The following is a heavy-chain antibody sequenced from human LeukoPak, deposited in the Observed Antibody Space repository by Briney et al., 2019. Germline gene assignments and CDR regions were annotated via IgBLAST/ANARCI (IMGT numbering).Heavy chain of an antibody. V-gene: IGHV3-53*01. CDR1: GFTVSNNY. CDR2: IYSGGST. D-gene: IGHD2-8*01. Sequence: GGSLRLSCAASGFTVSNNYMSWVRQAPGKGLEWVSVIYSGGSTSYADSVRGRFTISRDNSKNTVYLQMNGLRAEDTAVYYCARDPRLRGLDDTFDIWGQGTMVTVSS. J-gene: IGHJ3*02. CDR3: ARDPRLRGLDDTFDI.